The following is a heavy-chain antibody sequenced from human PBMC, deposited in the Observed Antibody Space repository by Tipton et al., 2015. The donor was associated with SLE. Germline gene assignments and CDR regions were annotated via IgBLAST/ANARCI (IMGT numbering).Heavy chain of an antibody. D-gene: IGHD6-19*01. CDR2: IYHSGST. J-gene: IGHJ1*01. Sequence: TLSLTCTVSGYSISGGYYWGWIRQPPEKGLAWIGSIYHSGSTFYNPSLKSRVTISVDTSKSQFSLKLTSVTAAGTAVYYCARAGSAVAGTWGQGTLVTVSS. CDR1: GYSISGGYY. CDR3: ARAGSAVAGT. V-gene: IGHV4-38-2*02.